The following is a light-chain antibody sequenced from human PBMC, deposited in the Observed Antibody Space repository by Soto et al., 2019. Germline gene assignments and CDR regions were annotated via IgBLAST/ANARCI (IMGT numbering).Light chain of an antibody. CDR2: AAS. CDR3: LQDYDYPRT. V-gene: IGKV1-6*01. CDR1: QGIRND. J-gene: IGKJ1*01. Sequence: AIQMTQSPSSLSASVGDTVTITCRASQGIRNDLGWYQQKPGKAPNLLIYAASSLQSGVPSRFSGSGSGTDFTLTISSLQPEDFATYYCLQDYDYPRTFGQGTKVEIK.